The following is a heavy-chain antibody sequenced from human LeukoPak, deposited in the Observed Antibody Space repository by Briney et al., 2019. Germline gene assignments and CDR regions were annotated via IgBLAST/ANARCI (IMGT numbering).Heavy chain of an antibody. V-gene: IGHV4-59*01. J-gene: IGHJ4*02. D-gene: IGHD5-12*01. CDR3: ARGPYSGYNGLFDY. CDR2: IYYSGST. CDR1: GGSISSYY. Sequence: SETLSLTCTVSGGSISSYYWSWIRQPPGKGLEWTGYIYYSGSTNYNPSLKSRVTISVDTSKNQFSLKLSSVTAADTAVYYCARGPYSGYNGLFDYWGQGTWSPSPQ.